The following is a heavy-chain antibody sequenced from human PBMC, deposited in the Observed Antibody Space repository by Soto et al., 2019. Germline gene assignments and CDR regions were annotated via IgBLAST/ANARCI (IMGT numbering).Heavy chain of an antibody. Sequence: SQTLSLTCAISGDSVSSNTAAWNWIRSSPSRGLEWLGRTYYRSNWRHDYSVSVKSRITVNPDKSKNNFSMQLHSVTPGDTAVYYCARGVAGSGFDLWGQGTLVTVSS. CDR3: ARGVAGSGFDL. D-gene: IGHD6-19*01. V-gene: IGHV6-1*01. CDR1: GDSVSSNTAA. CDR2: TYYRSNWRH. J-gene: IGHJ4*02.